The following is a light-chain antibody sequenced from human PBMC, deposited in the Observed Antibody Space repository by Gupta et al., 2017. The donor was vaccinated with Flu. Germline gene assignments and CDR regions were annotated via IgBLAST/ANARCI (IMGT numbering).Light chain of an antibody. Sequence: PSSLSASVGDRVTITCRASQRISSYLNWYQQKRGKAPKLLIYAAASLQSGVSSRFSGSGSGTDFTLTISRLQPEDFATYYCQQSDSTPVTFGHGTKVDIK. V-gene: IGKV1-39*01. CDR3: QQSDSTPVT. CDR2: AAA. CDR1: QRISSY. J-gene: IGKJ3*01.